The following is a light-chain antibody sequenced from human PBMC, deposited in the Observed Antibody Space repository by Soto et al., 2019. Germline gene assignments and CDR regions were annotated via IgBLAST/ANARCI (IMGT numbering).Light chain of an antibody. CDR1: QSISNH. V-gene: IGKV1-39*01. J-gene: IGKJ1*01. CDR3: EQSYSSPPT. Sequence: DIQMTQSPSSLSASVEDRVIITCRASQSISNHLNWYQQKPGKAPKLLIFAASSLQSGVTSRFSGSRSWPDFTLTISSLQPEDFANYYCEQSYSSPPTLGQGTKVEIK. CDR2: AAS.